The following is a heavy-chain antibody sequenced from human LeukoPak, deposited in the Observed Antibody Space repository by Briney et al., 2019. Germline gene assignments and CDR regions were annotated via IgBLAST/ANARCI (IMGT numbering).Heavy chain of an antibody. J-gene: IGHJ4*02. CDR2: IWYDGSNK. CDR3: AKDGPQLDY. CDR1: AFTFSSYG. Sequence: PGRSLRLSCAVSAFTFSSYGMHWVRQAPGKGLEWVAVIWYDGSNKYYADSVKGRFTISRDNSKNTLYLQMNSLRAEDTAVYYCAKDGPQLDYWGQGTLVTVSS. V-gene: IGHV3-33*06.